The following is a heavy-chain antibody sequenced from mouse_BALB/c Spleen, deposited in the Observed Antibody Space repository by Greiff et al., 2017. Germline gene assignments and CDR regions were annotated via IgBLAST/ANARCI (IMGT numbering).Heavy chain of an antibody. D-gene: IGHD2-2*01. J-gene: IGHJ4*01. CDR3: ARDYGYDAYAMDY. CDR1: GFTFSDYY. V-gene: IGHV5-4*02. Sequence: EVMLVESGGGLVKPGGSLKLSCAASGFTFSDYYMYWVRQTPEKRLEWVATISDGGSYTYYPDSVKGRFTISRDNAKNNLYLQMSSLKSEDTAMYYCARDYGYDAYAMDYWGQGTSVTVSS. CDR2: ISDGGSYT.